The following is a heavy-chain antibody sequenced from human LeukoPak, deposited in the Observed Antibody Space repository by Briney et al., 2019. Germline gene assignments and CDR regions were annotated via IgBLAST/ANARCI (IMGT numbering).Heavy chain of an antibody. V-gene: IGHV3-48*03. D-gene: IGHD2-15*01. Sequence: GGSLRLSCAASGLTFNIYEMNWVRQAPGKGLEWVSYISSSGSIILYADSVKGRLTISRDNAKNSLYMQMNSLRAEDTAVYYCARSKGLYCSGGSCYEYYFDCWGQGTLVTVSS. J-gene: IGHJ4*02. CDR1: GLTFNIYE. CDR3: ARSKGLYCSGGSCYEYYFDC. CDR2: ISSSGSII.